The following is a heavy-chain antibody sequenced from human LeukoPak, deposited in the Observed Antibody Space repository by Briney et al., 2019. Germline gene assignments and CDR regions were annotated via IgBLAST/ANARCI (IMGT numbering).Heavy chain of an antibody. J-gene: IGHJ4*02. CDR2: ISSSGSTI. CDR1: GFTFSSYE. CDR3: ARAETYYYDSSGYYPVFDY. D-gene: IGHD3-22*01. V-gene: IGHV3-48*03. Sequence: PGGSLRLSCAASGFTFSSYEMNWVRQAPGKGLEWVSYISSSGSTIYYADSVKSRFTISRDNAKNSLYLQMNSLRAEDPAVYYCARAETYYYDSSGYYPVFDYWGQGTLVTVSS.